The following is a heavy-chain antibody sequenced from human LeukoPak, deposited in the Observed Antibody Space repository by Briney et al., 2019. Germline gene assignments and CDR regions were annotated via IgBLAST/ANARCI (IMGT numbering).Heavy chain of an antibody. CDR3: VIGSSGWYPMVPFDY. CDR2: IYSGGST. D-gene: IGHD6-19*01. V-gene: IGHV3-66*01. Sequence: GGSLRLSCAASGFTVSSYYMSWVRQAPGKGLEWVSVIYSGGSTYYADSVKGRFTISRDNAKNTLYLQMNSLRAEDTAVYYCVIGSSGWYPMVPFDYWGQGTLVTVSS. J-gene: IGHJ4*02. CDR1: GFTVSSYY.